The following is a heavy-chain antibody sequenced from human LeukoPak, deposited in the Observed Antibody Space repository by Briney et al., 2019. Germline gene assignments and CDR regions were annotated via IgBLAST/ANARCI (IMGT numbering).Heavy chain of an antibody. D-gene: IGHD2-15*01. Sequence: PGGSLRLSCAASGSTFSDYYMSWIRQAPGKGLEWVSYISSSGSTIYYADSVKGRFTISRDNAKNSLYLQMNSLRAEDTAVYYCARLLYCSGGSCYSAPYGMDVWGQGTTVTVSS. V-gene: IGHV3-11*01. CDR1: GSTFSDYY. CDR2: ISSSGSTI. CDR3: ARLLYCSGGSCYSAPYGMDV. J-gene: IGHJ6*02.